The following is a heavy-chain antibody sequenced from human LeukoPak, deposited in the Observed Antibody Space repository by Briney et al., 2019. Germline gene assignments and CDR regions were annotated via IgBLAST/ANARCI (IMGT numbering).Heavy chain of an antibody. CDR1: GGTFSSYA. D-gene: IGHD5-18*01. CDR2: IIPIFGTA. CDR3: ARGSIVDTAMVSYFDY. V-gene: IGHV1-69*05. Sequence: SVKVSCKASGGTFSSYAISWVRQAPGQGLEWMGGIIPIFGTANYAQKFQGRVTITTDESTSTAYMELSSLRYEDTAVYYCARGSIVDTAMVSYFDYWGQGTLVTVSS. J-gene: IGHJ4*02.